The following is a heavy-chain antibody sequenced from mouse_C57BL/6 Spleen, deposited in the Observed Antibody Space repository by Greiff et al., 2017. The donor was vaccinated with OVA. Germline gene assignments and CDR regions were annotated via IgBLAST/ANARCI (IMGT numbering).Heavy chain of an antibody. CDR1: GFTFSDAW. J-gene: IGHJ3*01. CDR3: TRRGYYDYRFAY. V-gene: IGHV6-6*01. CDR2: IRNKANNHAT. D-gene: IGHD2-4*01. Sequence: EVMLVESGGGLVQPGGSMKLSCAASGFTFSDAWMDWVRQSPEKGLEWVAEIRNKANNHATYYAESVKGRFTISRDDSKSSVYLQMNSLRAEDTGIYYCTRRGYYDYRFAYWGQGTLVTVSA.